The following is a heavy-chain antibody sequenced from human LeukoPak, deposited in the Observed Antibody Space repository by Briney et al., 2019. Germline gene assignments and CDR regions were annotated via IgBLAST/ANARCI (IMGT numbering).Heavy chain of an antibody. CDR1: GGSIRTYY. CDR2: IYTSGST. D-gene: IGHD2/OR15-2a*01. J-gene: IGHJ4*02. Sequence: PSETLSLTCTVSGGSIRTYYWSWIRKPPGKGLEWIGYIYTSGSTNYNPSLKSRVTMSLDTSENQFSLKLSSLTAADTAVYYCARGDFYRYYFDHWGQGTLVTVSS. CDR3: ARGDFYRYYFDH. V-gene: IGHV4-4*09.